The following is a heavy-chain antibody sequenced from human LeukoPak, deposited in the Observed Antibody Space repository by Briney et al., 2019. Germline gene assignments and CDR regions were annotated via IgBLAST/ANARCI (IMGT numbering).Heavy chain of an antibody. Sequence: GGSLRLSCAASGFTFSSYSMNRVRQAPGKGREWVSSISSISSYIYYADSVKGRFTISRDNAENSLYLQMNSLRAEDTAVYYCASGGYSYGYSGYYYGMDVWGQGTTVTVSS. J-gene: IGHJ6*02. CDR1: GFTFSSYS. CDR2: ISSISSYI. CDR3: ASGGYSYGYSGYYYGMDV. V-gene: IGHV3-21*01. D-gene: IGHD5-18*01.